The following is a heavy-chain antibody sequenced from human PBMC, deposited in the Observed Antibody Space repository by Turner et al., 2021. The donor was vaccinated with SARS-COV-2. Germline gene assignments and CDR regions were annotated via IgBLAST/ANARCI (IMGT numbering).Heavy chain of an antibody. Sequence: EVHLVESGGGLVQPGGYMRLSCPASGFTFRSYDMHWVRQATGKGLEWVSVIGTAGETYYPGSVKGRFTISRENAKNSLYLQMNTLRAGDTAVYYCARANYDSSGYYCYFDYWGQGTLVTVSS. CDR3: ARANYDSSGYYCYFDY. D-gene: IGHD3-22*01. CDR2: IGTAGET. CDR1: GFTFRSYD. J-gene: IGHJ4*02. V-gene: IGHV3-13*04.